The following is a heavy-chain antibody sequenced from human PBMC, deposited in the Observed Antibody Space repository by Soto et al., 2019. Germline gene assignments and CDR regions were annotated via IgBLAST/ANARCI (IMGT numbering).Heavy chain of an antibody. Sequence: SETLSLTCTVSGGSISSGGYYWSWIRQHPGKGLEWIGYIYYSGSTYYNPSLKSRVTISVDTSKNQFSLKLSSVTAADTAVYYCAREYYYGSGSYIFYNGFDPWGQGTLVTVSS. CDR1: GGSISSGGYY. D-gene: IGHD3-10*01. CDR2: IYYSGST. J-gene: IGHJ5*02. V-gene: IGHV4-31*03. CDR3: AREYYYGSGSYIFYNGFDP.